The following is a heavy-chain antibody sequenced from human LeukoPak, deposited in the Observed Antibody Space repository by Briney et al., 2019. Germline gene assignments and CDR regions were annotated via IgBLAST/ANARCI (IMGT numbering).Heavy chain of an antibody. CDR2: ISGSGGST. CDR1: GFTFSSYA. D-gene: IGHD3-22*01. V-gene: IGHV3-23*01. Sequence: GGALRLSFAASGFTFSSYAMSGVRQAPGKGLDGVSAISGSGGSTYSADSVKGRFTISRDNSKNTLYLQMNSLRAEDTAVYYCTSEDYYDSHWGQGPLVTVSS. CDR3: TSEDYYDSH. J-gene: IGHJ4*02.